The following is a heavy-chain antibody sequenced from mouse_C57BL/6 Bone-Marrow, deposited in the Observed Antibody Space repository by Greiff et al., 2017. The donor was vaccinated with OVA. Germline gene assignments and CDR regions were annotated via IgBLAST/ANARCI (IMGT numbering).Heavy chain of an antibody. J-gene: IGHJ3*01. D-gene: IGHD2-3*01. CDR1: GFSLTSYA. CDR2: IWTGGGT. Sequence: VKLVESGPGLVAPSQSLSITCTVSGFSLTSYAISWVRQPPGKGLEWLGVIWTGGGTNYNSALKSRLSISKDNSKSQVFLKMNSLQTDDTARYYCASYDGYLAWFAYWGQGTLVTVSA. CDR3: ASYDGYLAWFAY. V-gene: IGHV2-9-1*01.